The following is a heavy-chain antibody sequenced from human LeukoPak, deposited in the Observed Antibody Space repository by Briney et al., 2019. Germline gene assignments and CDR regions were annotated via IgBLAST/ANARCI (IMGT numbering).Heavy chain of an antibody. CDR2: ISGSGGST. CDR1: GFTFSSYA. Sequence: PGGSLRLSCAASGFTFSSYAMSWVRQAPGKGLEWVSAISGSGGSTYYADSVKGRFTISRDNSKNTLYLQMNSLRAEDTAVYYCAKGVGSSWYEYYFDYWGQGTLVTVSS. J-gene: IGHJ4*02. D-gene: IGHD6-13*01. CDR3: AKGVGSSWYEYYFDY. V-gene: IGHV3-23*01.